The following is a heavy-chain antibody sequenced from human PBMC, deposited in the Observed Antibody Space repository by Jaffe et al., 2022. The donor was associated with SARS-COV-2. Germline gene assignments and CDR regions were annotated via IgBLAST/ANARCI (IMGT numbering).Heavy chain of an antibody. D-gene: IGHD2-15*01. V-gene: IGHV4-30-2*01. CDR3: ARSLGYCSGGSCHTPYYFDY. CDR2: IYHSGST. CDR1: GGSISSGGYS. J-gene: IGHJ4*02. Sequence: QLQLQESGSGLVKPSQTLSLTCAVSGGSISSGGYSWSWIRQPPGKGLEWIGYIYHSGSTYYNPSLKSRVTISVDRSKNQFSLKLSSVTAADTAVYYCARSLGYCSGGSCHTPYYFDYWGQGTLVTVSS.